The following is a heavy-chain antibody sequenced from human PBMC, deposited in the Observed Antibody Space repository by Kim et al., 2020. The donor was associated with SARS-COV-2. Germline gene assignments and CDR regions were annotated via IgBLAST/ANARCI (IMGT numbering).Heavy chain of an antibody. Sequence: SDGSSTSYASSVKGRFTISRDNAKNTLYLQMNSLRADDTAVYYCARAFDYWGQGTLVTVSS. CDR3: ARAFDY. CDR2: SDGSST. V-gene: IGHV3-74*01. J-gene: IGHJ4*02.